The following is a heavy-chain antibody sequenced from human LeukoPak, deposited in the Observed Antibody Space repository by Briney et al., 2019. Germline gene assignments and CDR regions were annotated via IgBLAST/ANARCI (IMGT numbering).Heavy chain of an antibody. CDR1: GFTSSTYS. Sequence: GSLRLSCAASGFTSSTYSMTWVRQGSGKGLEWVSSIYPSGDSTFYADSVKGRFTISRDNSKNTLYLQMSSLRTEDTAIYYCAKDVVPDSGWDLDYWGQGTLVTVSS. CDR3: AKDVVPDSGWDLDY. J-gene: IGHJ4*02. D-gene: IGHD6-19*01. V-gene: IGHV3-23*01. CDR2: IYPSGDST.